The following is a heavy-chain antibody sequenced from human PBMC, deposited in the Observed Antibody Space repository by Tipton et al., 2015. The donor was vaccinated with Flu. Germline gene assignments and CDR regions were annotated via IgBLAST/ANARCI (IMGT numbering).Heavy chain of an antibody. CDR3: ARDDFSVPSAFRY. V-gene: IGHV4-59*12. J-gene: IGHJ4*02. CDR1: GGSISSYY. CDR2: FYYSGST. Sequence: LRLSCSVSGGSISSYYWGWVRQSPGKGLEWIGYFYYSGSTNYNPSLQSRVTISVDRSKSQFSVKLTSVTAADTAVYFCARDDFSVPSAFRYWGQGILVTVSS. D-gene: IGHD3/OR15-3a*01.